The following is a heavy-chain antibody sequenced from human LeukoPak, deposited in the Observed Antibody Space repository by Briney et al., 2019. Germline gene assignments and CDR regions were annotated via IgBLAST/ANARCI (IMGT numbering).Heavy chain of an antibody. CDR3: ARLSTGGHYYSAY. Sequence: GESLKISCKGSGYSFTSYWIGWVRQMPGKGLEWMGIIYPGDSDTRYSPSFQGQVTISADKSISTAYLQWSNLKASDSAMYYCARLSTGGHYYSAYWGQGTLVTVSS. D-gene: IGHD2-8*02. CDR1: GYSFTSYW. V-gene: IGHV5-51*01. CDR2: IYPGDSDT. J-gene: IGHJ4*02.